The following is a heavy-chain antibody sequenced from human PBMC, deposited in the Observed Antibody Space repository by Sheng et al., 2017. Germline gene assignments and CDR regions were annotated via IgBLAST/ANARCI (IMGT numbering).Heavy chain of an antibody. CDR3: ARGDYYYYYMDV. J-gene: IGHJ6*03. CDR2: IYYSGST. V-gene: IGHV4-39*07. Sequence: QLQLQESGPGLVKPSETLSLTCTVSGGSISSSSYYWGWIRQPPGKGLEWIGSIYYSGSTYYNPSLKSRVTISVDTSKNQFSLKLSSVTAADTAVYYCARGDYYYYYMDVWGQGTTVTVSS. CDR1: GGSISSSSYY.